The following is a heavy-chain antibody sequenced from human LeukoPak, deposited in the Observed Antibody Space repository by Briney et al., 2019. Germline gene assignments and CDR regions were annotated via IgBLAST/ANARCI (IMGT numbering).Heavy chain of an antibody. D-gene: IGHD3-22*01. CDR2: INHSGST. CDR1: GGSFSGYY. Sequence: SETLSLTCAVYGGSFSGYYWSWIRQPPGKGLEWIGEINHSGSTNYNPSLKSRVTISVDTSKNQFSLKLSSVTAADTAVYYCARVATYYYDSSGYYFRSRADAGWFDPWGQGTLVTVSS. J-gene: IGHJ5*02. V-gene: IGHV4-34*01. CDR3: ARVATYYYDSSGYYFRSRADAGWFDP.